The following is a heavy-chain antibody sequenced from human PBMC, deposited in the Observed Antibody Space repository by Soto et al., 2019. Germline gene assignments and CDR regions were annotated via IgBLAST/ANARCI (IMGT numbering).Heavy chain of an antibody. D-gene: IGHD2-8*01. J-gene: IGHJ6*02. Sequence: SVKVSCKASGGTFSSYAISWVRQAPGQGLEWMGGIIPIFGTANYAQKFQGRVTITADESTSTAYMELSSLRSEDTAVYYCARGAEIVLMVTKRRPTYYYYGMGVWGQGTTVTVSS. CDR2: IIPIFGTA. V-gene: IGHV1-69*13. CDR1: GGTFSSYA. CDR3: ARGAEIVLMVTKRRPTYYYYGMGV.